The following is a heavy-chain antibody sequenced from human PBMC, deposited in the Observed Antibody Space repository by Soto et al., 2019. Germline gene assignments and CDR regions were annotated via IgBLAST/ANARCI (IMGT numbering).Heavy chain of an antibody. Sequence: PSENLSLTCSGYGGSLSGYYWSWIRQPPGKGLEWIGEINHSGSTNYNPSLKSRVTISVDTSKNQFSLKLSSVTAADTAVYYCVEWLLDYWGQGTLFTGS. CDR2: INHSGST. V-gene: IGHV4-34*01. CDR3: VEWLLDY. CDR1: GGSLSGYY. D-gene: IGHD3-9*01. J-gene: IGHJ4*02.